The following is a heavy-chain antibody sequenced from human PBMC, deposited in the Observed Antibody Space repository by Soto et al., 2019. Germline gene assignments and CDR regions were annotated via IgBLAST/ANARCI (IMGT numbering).Heavy chain of an antibody. CDR1: GYTFSDYY. V-gene: IGHV1-2*02. CDR2: INPNSGGT. J-gene: IGHJ4*02. D-gene: IGHD3-10*01. CDR3: ARVLVAYYYGSGSYYFDY. Sequence: ASVKVSCKAGGYTFSDYYIQWVRQAPGQGLEWMGWINPNSGGTNYAQKFQGRVTMTRDTSISTAYMELSRLRSDDTAVYYCARVLVAYYYGSGSYYFDYWGQGTLVTVSS.